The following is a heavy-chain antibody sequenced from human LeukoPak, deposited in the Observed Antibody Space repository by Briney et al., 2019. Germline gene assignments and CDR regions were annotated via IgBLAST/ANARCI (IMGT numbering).Heavy chain of an antibody. V-gene: IGHV4-4*09. CDR3: ARRRKRDGYNAFDY. CDR1: GGSIRSNY. Sequence: SETLSLTCTVSGGSIRSNYWSWIRQPPGKGLEWIGYIYTSGSTNYNPSLKSRVTISVDTSKNQFSLKLSSVTAADTAVYYCARRRKRDGYNAFDYWGQGTLVTVSS. D-gene: IGHD5-24*01. CDR2: IYTSGST. J-gene: IGHJ4*02.